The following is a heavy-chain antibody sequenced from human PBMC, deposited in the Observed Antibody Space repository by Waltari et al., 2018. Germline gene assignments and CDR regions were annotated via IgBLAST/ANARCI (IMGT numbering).Heavy chain of an antibody. CDR2: ILYDGSNT. J-gene: IGHJ4*02. Sequence: QVQLVESGGGVVQPGRSLRPSCAASGFSFRTSTMHWVRQAPGKGLEWVALILYDGSNTYYADSVKGRFTISRDNSKNTLYLQMNSLRPDDRAVYYCTRGSTTAARCMDSWGQGTLVTVSS. V-gene: IGHV3-30*01. CDR3: TRGSTTAARCMDS. CDR1: GFSFRTST. D-gene: IGHD6-6*01.